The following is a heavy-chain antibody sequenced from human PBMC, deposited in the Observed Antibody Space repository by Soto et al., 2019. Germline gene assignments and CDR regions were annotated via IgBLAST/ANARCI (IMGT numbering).Heavy chain of an antibody. J-gene: IGHJ6*02. CDR3: GYDMDV. CDR2: IREDGSEK. CDR1: GFTFSTSW. V-gene: IGHV3-7*03. Sequence: GGSLRLSCGASGFTFSTSWMSWVRQAPGKGLEWVANIREDGSEKHYVDSVKGRFTVSRDNAKNSLYLQMNSLRAEDTAVYYCGYDMDVWGQGTTVTVSS.